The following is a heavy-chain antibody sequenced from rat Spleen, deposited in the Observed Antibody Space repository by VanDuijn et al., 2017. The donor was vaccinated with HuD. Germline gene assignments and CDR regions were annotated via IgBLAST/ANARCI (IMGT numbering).Heavy chain of an antibody. Sequence: EVQLVESDGGLVQPGGSLKLSCAASGFIFSDHYMAWVRQAPTKGLEWVASITNSGGSTYYRDSVKGRFTISRDNAKSTLYLQMDSLRSEDTATYYCTRGEQLGGDYWGQGVMVTVSS. V-gene: IGHV5-20*01. D-gene: IGHD1-10*01. CDR2: ITNSGGST. J-gene: IGHJ2*01. CDR3: TRGEQLGGDY. CDR1: GFIFSDHY.